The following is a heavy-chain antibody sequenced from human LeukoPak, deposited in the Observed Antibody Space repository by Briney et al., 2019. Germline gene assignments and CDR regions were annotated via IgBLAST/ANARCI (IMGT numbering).Heavy chain of an antibody. D-gene: IGHD3-22*01. J-gene: IGHJ3*02. CDR2: ITSSSSTI. CDR3: ARVDWMIGAFDI. Sequence: PGGSLRLSCAASGFTFSTYSMNWVRQAPGKGLEWVSYITSSSSTIYYADSVRGRFTTSRDNAKNSLYLQMNSLRDEDTAVYYYARVDWMIGAFDIWGQGTMVTVSS. V-gene: IGHV3-48*02. CDR1: GFTFSTYS.